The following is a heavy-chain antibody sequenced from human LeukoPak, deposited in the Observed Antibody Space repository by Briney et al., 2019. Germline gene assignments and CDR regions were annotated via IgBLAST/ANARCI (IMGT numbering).Heavy chain of an antibody. D-gene: IGHD2-15*01. CDR3: ARHVVVVAALDV. J-gene: IGHJ6*02. V-gene: IGHV5-51*01. CDR2: IYPSDSDI. CDR1: GYTFNIYW. Sequence: GESLKISCKGSGYTFNIYWIGWVRQMPGKGLEWMGIIYPSDSDIRYSPSFQGQVTISADKSISTAYLQWSSLKASDTAMYYCARHVVVVAALDVWGQGTTVTVSS.